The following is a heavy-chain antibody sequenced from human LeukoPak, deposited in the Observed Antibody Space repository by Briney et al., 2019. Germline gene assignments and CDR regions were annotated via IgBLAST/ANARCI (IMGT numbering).Heavy chain of an antibody. Sequence: GESLKISCRGSGYSFTNYWIGWVRQMPGKGLEWMGIIYPGDSDTKYSPSFQGQVTISADKSIGTAYLQWSSLKASDTAMYYCARFLSGNYSDCWGQGTLVTVSS. CDR1: GYSFTNYW. CDR2: IYPGDSDT. V-gene: IGHV5-51*01. CDR3: ARFLSGNYSDC. J-gene: IGHJ4*02. D-gene: IGHD1-26*01.